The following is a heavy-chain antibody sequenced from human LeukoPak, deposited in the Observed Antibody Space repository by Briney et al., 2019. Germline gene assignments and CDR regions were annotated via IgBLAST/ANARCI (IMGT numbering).Heavy chain of an antibody. CDR3: ARPSSGYSGYDGGYY. J-gene: IGHJ4*02. CDR2: ISSSSSYI. CDR1: GFTFSSYA. Sequence: PGGSLRLSCAASGFTFSSYAMSWVRQAPGKGLEWVSSISSSSSYIYYADSVKGRFTISRDNAKNSLYLQMNSLRAEDTAVYYCARPSSGYSGYDGGYYWGQGTLVTVSS. D-gene: IGHD5-12*01. V-gene: IGHV3-21*01.